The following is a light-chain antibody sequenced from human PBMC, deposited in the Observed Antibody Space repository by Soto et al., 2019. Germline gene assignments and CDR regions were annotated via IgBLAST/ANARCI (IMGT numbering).Light chain of an antibody. CDR1: SSNIGGNS. J-gene: IGLJ1*01. V-gene: IGLV1-51*01. CDR3: GSWDSSLSAYV. Sequence: QSVLAQPPSVSAAPGQKVAISCSGSSSNIGGNSVSWYQQLPGTAPKLLIYDDNKRPSGVPDRFSGSKSGTSATLGITGFQTGDEADYYCGSWDSSLSAYVFGTGTKSPS. CDR2: DDN.